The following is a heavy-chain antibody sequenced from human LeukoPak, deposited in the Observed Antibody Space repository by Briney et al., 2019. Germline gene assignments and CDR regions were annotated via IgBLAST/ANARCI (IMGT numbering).Heavy chain of an antibody. D-gene: IGHD3-10*01. CDR3: ATDIPRRVRGVVYSSFGMDV. CDR1: GYTLTDLS. Sequence: GASVEVSCKVSGYTLTDLSMHWVRQAPGKGLEWLGGFDPEDGETIYAQKLQGRVTLAEDTSTDTAYMEMSSLRSEDTAAYYCATDIPRRVRGVVYSSFGMDVWGQGTTVTVSS. V-gene: IGHV1-24*01. J-gene: IGHJ6*02. CDR2: FDPEDGET.